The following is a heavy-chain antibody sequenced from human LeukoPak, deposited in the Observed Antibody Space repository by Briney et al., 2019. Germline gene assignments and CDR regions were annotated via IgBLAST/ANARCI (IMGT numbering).Heavy chain of an antibody. J-gene: IGHJ3*02. CDR1: GFTVSNNE. CDR3: RGWLTVYSFGI. D-gene: IGHD3-9*01. V-gene: IGHV3-66*01. Sequence: GGSLRLSCAASGFTVSNNEMSWVRQAPGKGLEWLSVFYSAGTIYYADSVKGRFTISRDNSKNTLYLEMNGLRAEDTAVYYCRGWLTVYSFGIWGQGTMVTVSS. CDR2: FYSAGTI.